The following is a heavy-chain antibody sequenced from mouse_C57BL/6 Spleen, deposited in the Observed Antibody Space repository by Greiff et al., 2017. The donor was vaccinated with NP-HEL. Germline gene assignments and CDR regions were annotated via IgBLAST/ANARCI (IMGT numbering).Heavy chain of an antibody. Sequence: VQLQQSGAELARPGASVKLSCKASGYTFTSYGISWVKQRTGQGLEWIGEIYPRSGNTYYNEKFKGKATLTADKSSSTAYMELRSLTSEDSAVYFCARLTDSAWFAYWGQGTLVTVSA. CDR1: GYTFTSYG. J-gene: IGHJ3*01. CDR3: ARLTDSAWFAY. CDR2: IYPRSGNT. V-gene: IGHV1-81*01.